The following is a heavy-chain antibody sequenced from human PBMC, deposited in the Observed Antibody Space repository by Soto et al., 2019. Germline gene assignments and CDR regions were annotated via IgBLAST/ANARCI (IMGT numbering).Heavy chain of an antibody. CDR1: GGSFSGYY. CDR3: ARGFLMVYAILFWFDP. D-gene: IGHD2-8*01. J-gene: IGHJ5*02. CDR2: INHSGST. V-gene: IGHV4-34*01. Sequence: SETLSLTCAVYGGSFSGYYWSWIRQPPGKGLEWIGEINHSGSTNYNPSLKSRVTISVDTSKKQFSLKLSPVTAADTAVYYCARGFLMVYAILFWFDPWGQGTLVTVSS.